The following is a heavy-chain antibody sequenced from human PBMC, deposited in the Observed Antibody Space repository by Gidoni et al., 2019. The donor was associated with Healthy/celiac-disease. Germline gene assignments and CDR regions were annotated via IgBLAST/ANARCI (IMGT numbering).Heavy chain of an antibody. Sequence: EVQLVESGGGLVQPGGSLRLSCAASGFTFSSYSMNWVRQAPGKGLEWVSYISSSSSTIYYADSVKGRFTISRDNAKNSLDLQMNSLRAEDTAVYYCARDRGDQLRGFYYYYMDVWGKGTTVTVSS. J-gene: IGHJ6*03. D-gene: IGHD3-10*01. CDR3: ARDRGDQLRGFYYYYMDV. CDR1: GFTFSSYS. V-gene: IGHV3-48*01. CDR2: ISSSSSTI.